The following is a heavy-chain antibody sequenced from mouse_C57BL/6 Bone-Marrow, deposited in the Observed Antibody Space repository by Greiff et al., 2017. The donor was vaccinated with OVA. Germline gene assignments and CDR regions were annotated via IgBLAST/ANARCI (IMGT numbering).Heavy chain of an antibody. Sequence: EVKLQQSGPGLAKPSQTLSLTCSVTGYSITSDYWNWIRKFPGNKLEYMGYISYSGSTHYNPSLKSRISITRDTSKNQYYLQLNSVTTEDTATYYCAREGRFDDVDWYFDVWGTGTTVTVSS. V-gene: IGHV3-8*01. CDR1: GYSITSDY. D-gene: IGHD2-12*01. CDR3: AREGRFDDVDWYFDV. J-gene: IGHJ1*03. CDR2: ISYSGST.